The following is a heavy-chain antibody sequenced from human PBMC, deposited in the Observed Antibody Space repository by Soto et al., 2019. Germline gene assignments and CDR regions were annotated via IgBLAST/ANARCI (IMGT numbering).Heavy chain of an antibody. J-gene: IGHJ6*02. D-gene: IGHD3-16*01. V-gene: IGHV3-48*02. CDR1: GFTFSSYS. CDR2: ISSSSSTI. Sequence: GGSLRLSCAASGFTFSSYSMNWVRQAPGKGLEWVSYISSSSSTIYYADSVKGRFTISRDNAKNSLYLQMNSLRDEDTAVYYCARVGGGSGYYYGMDVWGQGTTVTVSS. CDR3: ARVGGGSGYYYGMDV.